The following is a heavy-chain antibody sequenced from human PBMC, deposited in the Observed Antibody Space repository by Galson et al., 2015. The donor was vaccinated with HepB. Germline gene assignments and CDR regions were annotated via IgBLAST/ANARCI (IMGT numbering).Heavy chain of an antibody. CDR2: ISSSSSTI. J-gene: IGHJ5*02. Sequence: SLRLSCAASGFTFSSYSMNWVRQAPGKGLEWVSYISSSSSTIYYADSVKGRFTISRDNAKNSLYLQMNSLRDEDTAVYYCARDRTIFGVGKNWFDPWGQGTLVTVSS. CDR3: ARDRTIFGVGKNWFDP. CDR1: GFTFSSYS. V-gene: IGHV3-48*02. D-gene: IGHD3-3*01.